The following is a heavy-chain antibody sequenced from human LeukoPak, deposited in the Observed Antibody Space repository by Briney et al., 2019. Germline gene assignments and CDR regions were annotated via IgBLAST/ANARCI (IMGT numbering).Heavy chain of an antibody. Sequence: SVKVSCKGSGGTFSSYAISWLRQAPGQGLEWMGGSIPIFGTANYAQKFQGRVTITADESTSTAYMELSSLRSEDTAVYYCARDLGGGIAARPSWFDPWGQGSLVTVSS. CDR3: ARDLGGGIAARPSWFDP. CDR1: GGTFSSYA. CDR2: SIPIFGTA. V-gene: IGHV1-69*13. J-gene: IGHJ5*02. D-gene: IGHD6-6*01.